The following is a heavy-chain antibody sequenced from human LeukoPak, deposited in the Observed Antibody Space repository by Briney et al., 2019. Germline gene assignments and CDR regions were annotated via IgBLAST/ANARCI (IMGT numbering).Heavy chain of an antibody. Sequence: ASVKVSCKASGYTFTSYGISWVRQAPGQGLEWMGWISAYNGNTNYAQKLQGRVTMTTDTSTSTAYMELRSLRSDDTAVYYCARVYSSSWYHYYYGMDVWGQGTTVTVPS. J-gene: IGHJ6*02. CDR3: ARVYSSSWYHYYYGMDV. CDR2: ISAYNGNT. D-gene: IGHD6-13*01. CDR1: GYTFTSYG. V-gene: IGHV1-18*01.